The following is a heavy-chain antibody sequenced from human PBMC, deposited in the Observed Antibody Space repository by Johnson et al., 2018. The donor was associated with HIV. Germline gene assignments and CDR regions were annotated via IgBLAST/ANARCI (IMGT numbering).Heavy chain of an antibody. CDR1: GFSFSNYA. CDR3: AKDTVWSSGYYGGAFDI. V-gene: IGHV3-30*04. CDR2: ISYDGSNK. Sequence: VQLVESGGGVVQPGRSLRLSCAASGFSFSNYAMHWVRQAPGKGLEWVAVISYDGSNKYYADSVKGRFTIPRDNSKNTLYLQMNSLRAGDSAVYYCAKDTVWSSGYYGGAFDIWGQGTMVTVSS. D-gene: IGHD3-22*01. J-gene: IGHJ3*02.